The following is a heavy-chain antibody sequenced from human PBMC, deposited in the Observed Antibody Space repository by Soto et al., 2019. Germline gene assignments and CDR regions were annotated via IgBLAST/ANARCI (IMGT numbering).Heavy chain of an antibody. CDR3: ARENGYYDF. CDR1: GYTFSSYS. Sequence: QIQMVQSGAEVKQPGASVKISCKTSGYTFSSYSINWVRQAPGQGLEWMAWISTTSGNTHYAESVQGRVTVTHDKSARTAFMEMWGLTSDDTAVYFCARENGYYDFWGQGTLVTVSS. D-gene: IGHD2-8*01. CDR2: ISTTSGNT. J-gene: IGHJ4*02. V-gene: IGHV1-18*01.